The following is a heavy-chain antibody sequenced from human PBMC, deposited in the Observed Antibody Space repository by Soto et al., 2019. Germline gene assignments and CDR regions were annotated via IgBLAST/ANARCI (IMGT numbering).Heavy chain of an antibody. J-gene: IGHJ3*02. Sequence: QPWGSLGLCCAACRVSVSSYAIAGSRQAPGKGLEWVSAISGSGTTAYYADSVKGRFTFSRDNSKKTMYLQMNSLRAEDTAVYYCAKTTDGWFSAFEIWGQGTMVTVSS. CDR3: AKTTDGWFSAFEI. CDR2: ISGSGTTA. V-gene: IGHV3-23*01. CDR1: RVSVSSYA. D-gene: IGHD6-19*01.